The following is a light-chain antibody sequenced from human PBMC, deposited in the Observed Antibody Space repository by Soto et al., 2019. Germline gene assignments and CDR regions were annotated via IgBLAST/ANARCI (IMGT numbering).Light chain of an antibody. CDR2: GAS. CDR1: QSVSSN. CDR3: QQYNNLALGT. J-gene: IGKJ2*01. Sequence: EIVMTQSPATLSVSPGERATLSCRASQSVSSNLAWYQQKPGQAPRLLIYGASTRATGIPARFSGSGSGTEFTLTISSLQSEDFAVYYCQQYNNLALGTFGQGTKLEIK. V-gene: IGKV3-15*01.